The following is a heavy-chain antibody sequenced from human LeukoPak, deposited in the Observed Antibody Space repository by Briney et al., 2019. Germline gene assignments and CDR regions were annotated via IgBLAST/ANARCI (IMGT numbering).Heavy chain of an antibody. J-gene: IGHJ4*02. CDR2: INEDGSTT. CDR1: GFTFSSYW. V-gene: IGHV3-74*01. D-gene: IGHD3-16*01. Sequence: GGSLRLSCAASGFTFSSYWMNWARQAPGKGLVWVSRINEDGSTTSYADSVKGRSTIFRDNAKNTLYLQMNSLRAEDTAVYYCVRDLGGRSGHWGQGTLVTVSS. CDR3: VRDLGGRSGH.